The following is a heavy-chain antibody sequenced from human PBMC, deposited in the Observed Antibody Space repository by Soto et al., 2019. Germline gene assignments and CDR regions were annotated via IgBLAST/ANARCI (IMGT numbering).Heavy chain of an antibody. CDR2: INAGNGNT. CDR1: GYTFTSYA. CDR3: ARGLISGSHYSGGWYYFDS. D-gene: IGHD1-26*01. J-gene: IGHJ4*02. Sequence: ASVKVSCKASGYTFTSYAMHWVRQAPGQRLEWMGWINAGNGNTKYSQKFQGRVTITRDTSASTAYMELSGLRSEDTAVYYCARGLISGSHYSGGWYYFDSWGQGTQVTVSS. V-gene: IGHV1-3*01.